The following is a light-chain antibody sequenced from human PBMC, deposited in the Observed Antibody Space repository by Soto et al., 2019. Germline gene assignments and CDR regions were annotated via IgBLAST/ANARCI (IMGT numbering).Light chain of an antibody. V-gene: IGKV3-15*01. CDR1: QIVSG. Sequence: EIVMTQSPATLSVSPGGGATLSCRASQIVSGLAWYQQKPGQAPRLLIYGASSRATGIPARFSGSGSGTEFTLTISSLQSEDSAVYYCQQYSSWPPITFGQGTRLEIK. CDR2: GAS. CDR3: QQYSSWPPIT. J-gene: IGKJ5*01.